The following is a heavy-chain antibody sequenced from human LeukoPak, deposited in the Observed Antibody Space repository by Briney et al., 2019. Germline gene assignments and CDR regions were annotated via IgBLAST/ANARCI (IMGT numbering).Heavy chain of an antibody. CDR2: ISSSSSYI. J-gene: IGHJ4*02. V-gene: IGHV3-21*01. D-gene: IGHD4-17*01. CDR3: ARDLYGDYVFDY. Sequence: PGGSLRLSCAASGFTFTIYSMNWVRQAPGKGLEWVSSISSSSSYIYYADSVKGRFTISRDNAKNSLYLQMNSLRAEDTAVYHCARDLYGDYVFDYWGQGTLVTVSS. CDR1: GFTFTIYS.